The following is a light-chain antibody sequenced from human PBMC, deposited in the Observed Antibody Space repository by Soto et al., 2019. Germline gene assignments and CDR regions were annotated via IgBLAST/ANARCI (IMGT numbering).Light chain of an antibody. CDR3: QQGNNWPLT. CDR2: SAS. J-gene: IGKJ2*01. V-gene: IGKV3-15*01. Sequence: EIAMTQSPATLSVSPGERATLSCRASQSISTELAWYQQIPGQPHRLLIYSASTRATGVPARFAGSEYGSEFTRTISGQQSEDLAIYYCQQGNNWPLTFGQGTRLEI. CDR1: QSISTE.